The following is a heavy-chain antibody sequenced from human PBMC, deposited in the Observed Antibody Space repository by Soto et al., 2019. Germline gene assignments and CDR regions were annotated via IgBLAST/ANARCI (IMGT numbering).Heavy chain of an antibody. V-gene: IGHV2-5*02. D-gene: IGHD1-20*01. J-gene: IGHJ4*02. CDR1: GFSISTSGVG. Sequence: ESGPTLVNPTQTLTLTCTFSGFSISTSGVGVGWIRQSPGKALEWLAFTYWDDDNRYNPSLRSRLTVAKDTSKSLVVLLMTNMDPVDTATYYCAHRRGGYNWHAGYFDYWGQGTLVTVSS. CDR2: TYWDDDN. CDR3: AHRRGGYNWHAGYFDY.